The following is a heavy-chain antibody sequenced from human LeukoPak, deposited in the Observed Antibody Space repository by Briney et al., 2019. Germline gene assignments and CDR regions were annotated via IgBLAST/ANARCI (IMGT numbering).Heavy chain of an antibody. D-gene: IGHD3-9*01. CDR1: GGTFSSYA. CDR3: ASWGKYYDILTGYYYYYMDV. CDR2: IIPIFGTA. V-gene: IGHV1-69*01. Sequence: GASVKVSCKASGGTFSSYAISWVRQAPGQGLEWMGGIIPIFGTANYAQKFQGRVTITAYESTSTAYMELSSLRSEDTAVYYCASWGKYYDILTGYYYYYMDVWGKGTTVTVSS. J-gene: IGHJ6*03.